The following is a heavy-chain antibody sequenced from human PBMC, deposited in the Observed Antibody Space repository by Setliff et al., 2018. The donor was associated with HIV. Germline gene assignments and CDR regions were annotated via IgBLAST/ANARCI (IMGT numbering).Heavy chain of an antibody. V-gene: IGHV4-61*02. CDR2: IYTSGST. CDR3: ARGGYYYYFGVDV. CDR1: GGSISSETFS. D-gene: IGHD3-16*01. J-gene: IGHJ6*02. Sequence: SETLSLTCTVSGGSISSETFSWNWIRQPAGKGLEWIGRIYTSGSTDYNPSLKSRVTMSVDTSKNQFALKLRSVTAADTDVDYCARGGYYYYFGVDVWGQGTTGTVS.